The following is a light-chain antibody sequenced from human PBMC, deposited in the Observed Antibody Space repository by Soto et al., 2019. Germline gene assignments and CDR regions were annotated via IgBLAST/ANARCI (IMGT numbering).Light chain of an antibody. CDR1: NSDLNY. CDR3: SSSTSRPTFV. Sequence: QSVLAQPASVSRAPGQSITISCTGTNSDLNYVSWPQQHPGKAPKLMIYEVSNRPSGVSNRFSGSKSGNTASLTISGLQAEDEADYYCSSSTSRPTFVFGTGSKVTVL. V-gene: IGLV2-14*01. J-gene: IGLJ1*01. CDR2: EVS.